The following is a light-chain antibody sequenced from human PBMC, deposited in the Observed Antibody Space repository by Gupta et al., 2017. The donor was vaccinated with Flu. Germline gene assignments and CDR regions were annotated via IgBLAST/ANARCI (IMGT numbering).Light chain of an antibody. CDR3: QQGNNWPRLT. CDR2: YIS. Sequence: GATLSCRARQTVIRYLALYQHKPDQAPRLLIYYISNRATSMPARFTGSGSWTDFTLTISSLEPEEYAIYYCQQGNNWPRLTSGGGTKVEIK. V-gene: IGKV3-11*01. J-gene: IGKJ4*01. CDR1: QTVIRY.